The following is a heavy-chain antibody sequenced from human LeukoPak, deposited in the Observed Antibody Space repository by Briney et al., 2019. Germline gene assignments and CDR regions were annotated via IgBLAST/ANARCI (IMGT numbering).Heavy chain of an antibody. V-gene: IGHV3-73*01. CDR1: GFIFSSNG. CDR2: IRSKANSYAT. CDR3: TSIAARGVTN. D-gene: IGHD3-10*01. J-gene: IGHJ4*02. Sequence: PGGSLRLSCVASGFIFSSNGMHWVRQASGKGLEWVGRIRSKANSYATAYAASVKGRFTISRDDSKNTAYLQMNSLKTEDTAVYYCTSIAARGVTNWGQGTLVTVSS.